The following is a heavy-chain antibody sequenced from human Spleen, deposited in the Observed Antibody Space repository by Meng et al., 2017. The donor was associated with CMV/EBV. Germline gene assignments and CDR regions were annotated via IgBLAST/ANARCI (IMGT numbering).Heavy chain of an antibody. D-gene: IGHD5-18*01. V-gene: IGHV3-30*02. CDR1: AFTFSSYG. CDR2: ILYDGSDK. CDR3: AKDHDSTFDD. J-gene: IGHJ4*02. Sequence: ASAFTFSSYGSLCGRQAPSTRLEWVSFILYDGSDKYYADSVKDRFTVSRDNSKNVLYLQMKSLRTEDSALYYCAKDHDSTFDDWGQETLVTVSS.